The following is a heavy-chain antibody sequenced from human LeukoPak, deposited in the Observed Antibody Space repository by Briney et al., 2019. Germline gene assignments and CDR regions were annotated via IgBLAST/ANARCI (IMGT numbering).Heavy chain of an antibody. CDR1: GYSISSGYY. Sequence: PSETLSLTCTVSGYSISSGYYWGWIRQPPGKGLEWIGSIYHSGSTYYNPSLKSRVTISVDTSKNQFSLKLSSVTAADTAVYYCARDSAPAAMPPYDYWGQGTLVTVSP. CDR3: ARDSAPAAMPPYDY. D-gene: IGHD2-2*01. V-gene: IGHV4-38-2*02. CDR2: IYHSGST. J-gene: IGHJ4*02.